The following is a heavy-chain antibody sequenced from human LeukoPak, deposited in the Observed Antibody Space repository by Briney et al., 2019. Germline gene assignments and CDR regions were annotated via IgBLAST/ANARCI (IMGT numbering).Heavy chain of an antibody. CDR1: GFTFSSYG. V-gene: IGHV3-30*02. CDR2: IRYDGSNK. D-gene: IGHD6-19*01. J-gene: IGHJ4*02. Sequence: PGGSLRLSCAASGFTFSSYGMHWVRQAPGKGLEWVAFIRYDGSNKYYADSVKGRFTISRDNSKNSLYLQMNSLRAEDTAVYYCARVSDGWAVAGTGVFDYWGQGTLVTVSS. CDR3: ARVSDGWAVAGTGVFDY.